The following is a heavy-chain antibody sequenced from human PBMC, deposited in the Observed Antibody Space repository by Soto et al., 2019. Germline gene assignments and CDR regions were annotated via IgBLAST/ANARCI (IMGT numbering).Heavy chain of an antibody. CDR1: GFTFSSYA. Sequence: PGGSLRLSCAASGFTFSSYAMSWVRQAPGKGLEWVSAISGSGGSTYYADSVKGRFTISRDNSKNTLYLQMNSLRAEDTAVYYCAKEGRDYVVVRYYSYYGMDVWGQGTTVTVSS. CDR3: AKEGRDYVVVRYYSYYGMDV. J-gene: IGHJ6*02. V-gene: IGHV3-23*01. CDR2: ISGSGGST. D-gene: IGHD2-21*01.